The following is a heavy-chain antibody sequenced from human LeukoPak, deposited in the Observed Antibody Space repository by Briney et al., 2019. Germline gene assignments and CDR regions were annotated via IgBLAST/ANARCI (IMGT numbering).Heavy chain of an antibody. D-gene: IGHD2-15*01. CDR2: MYSNGNA. CDR1: GASISGGGFY. J-gene: IGHJ4*02. V-gene: IGHV4-31*03. Sequence: PSETLSLNCTVAGASISGGGFYWTWIRQHPGKGLEWISYMYSNGNAYYNPSLQSRLTISLDTSKKHFSLKMTSMTAADTALYFCARHFGSLLDHWGQGILVTVSS. CDR3: ARHFGSLLDH.